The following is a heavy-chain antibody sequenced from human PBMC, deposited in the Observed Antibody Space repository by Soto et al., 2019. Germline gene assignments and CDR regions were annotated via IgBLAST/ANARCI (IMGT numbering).Heavy chain of an antibody. CDR3: ANPIPKTGTTFGF. CDR2: ISGSGDGT. V-gene: IGHV3-23*01. D-gene: IGHD1-1*01. Sequence: QLLESGGGFVQPGGSLRLSCVASGFTFSNFAMAWVRQAPGEGLEWVSAISGSGDGTFYADSMKGRFTISRDNSKDTLYLQINSLRAEDTAVYYCANPIPKTGTTFGFWGQGTLVTVSS. J-gene: IGHJ4*02. CDR1: GFTFSNFA.